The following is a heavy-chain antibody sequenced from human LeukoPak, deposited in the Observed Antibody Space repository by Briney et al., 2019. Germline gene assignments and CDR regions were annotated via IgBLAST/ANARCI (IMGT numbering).Heavy chain of an antibody. D-gene: IGHD2-15*01. CDR3: AKVTPLDY. Sequence: GGSLRLSCAASGFTFSSYGMNWVRQAPGKGLEWVAFIGYDGNNKYYADSVKDRFTISRDNYKNTLYLQMNSLRAEDTAVYYCAKVTPLDYWGQGTLVTVSS. J-gene: IGHJ4*02. CDR2: IGYDGNNK. CDR1: GFTFSSYG. V-gene: IGHV3-30*02.